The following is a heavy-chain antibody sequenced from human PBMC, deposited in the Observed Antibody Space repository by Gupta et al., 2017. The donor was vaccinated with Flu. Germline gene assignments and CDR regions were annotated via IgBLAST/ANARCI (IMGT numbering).Heavy chain of an antibody. CDR1: GFTFNSYA. D-gene: IGHD1-26*01. J-gene: IGHJ4*02. Sequence: CAASGFTFNSYAMTWVRQAPGKGLAWVSTISGSGTSTYYADSVKGRFSISRDNSKNMLYLQMNSLRAEDTAIFYCAKDWEDSGHDYWGLGTLVTVSS. CDR3: AKDWEDSGHDY. CDR2: ISGSGTST. V-gene: IGHV3-23*01.